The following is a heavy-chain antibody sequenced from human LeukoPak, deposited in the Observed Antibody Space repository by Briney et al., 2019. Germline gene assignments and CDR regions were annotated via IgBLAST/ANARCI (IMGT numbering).Heavy chain of an antibody. V-gene: IGHV1-18*01. J-gene: IGHJ6*03. CDR1: GYTFTSHV. CDR2: ISAHSGHT. D-gene: IGHD5-18*01. Sequence: ASVKVSCKAFGYTFTSHVINWVRQAPGQGLEWMGWISAHSGHTNYAQSFQGRVTMTTDTSTDTVHMELRSLRCDDTAVYYCARGLVDTALITRYYYYMDVWGKGTTVTVSS. CDR3: ARGLVDTALITRYYYYMDV.